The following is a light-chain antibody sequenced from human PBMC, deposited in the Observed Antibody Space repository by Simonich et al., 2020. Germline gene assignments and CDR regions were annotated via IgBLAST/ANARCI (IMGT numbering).Light chain of an antibody. V-gene: IGLV3-25*03. J-gene: IGLJ2*01. CDR2: KDS. Sequence: SYELTQPPLVSVSPGQTARITCSGDALPKQYAYWYQQKPGQAPVLVIYKDSERPSWILERFSGSSSGTTVTLTIRGVQAEDEADYYCQSADSSGTFHVVFGGGTKLTVL. CDR3: QSADSSGTFHVV. CDR1: ALPKQY.